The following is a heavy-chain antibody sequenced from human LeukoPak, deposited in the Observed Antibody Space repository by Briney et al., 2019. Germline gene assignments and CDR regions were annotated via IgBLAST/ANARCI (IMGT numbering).Heavy chain of an antibody. D-gene: IGHD2-2*01. CDR3: ARGTADIVVVPAATPFDY. V-gene: IGHV4-34*01. CDR1: GGSFSGYY. Sequence: SETLSLTCAVYGGSFSGYYWSWIRQPPGKGLEWIGEINHSGSTNYNLSLKSRVTISVDTSKNQFSLKLSSVTAADTAVYYCARGTADIVVVPAATPFDYWGQGTLVTVSS. J-gene: IGHJ4*02. CDR2: INHSGST.